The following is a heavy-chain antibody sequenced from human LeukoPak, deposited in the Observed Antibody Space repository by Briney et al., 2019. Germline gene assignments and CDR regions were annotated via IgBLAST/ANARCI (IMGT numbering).Heavy chain of an antibody. D-gene: IGHD3-22*01. Sequence: PGGSLRLSCAASGFTFSSYAMSWVRQAPGKGLEWVSAISGSGGSTYYADSVKGRFTISRDNSKNTLYLQMNSLRAEDTAVYYCAKDLSSGKYDSSGYHDYWGQGTLVTVSS. CDR2: ISGSGGST. CDR3: AKDLSSGKYDSSGYHDY. J-gene: IGHJ4*02. CDR1: GFTFSSYA. V-gene: IGHV3-23*01.